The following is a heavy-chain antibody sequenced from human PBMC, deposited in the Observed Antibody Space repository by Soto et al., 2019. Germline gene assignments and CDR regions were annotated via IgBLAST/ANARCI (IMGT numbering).Heavy chain of an antibody. D-gene: IGHD6-13*01. CDR2: TYYRSKWYN. J-gene: IGHJ3*02. CDR3: AREAPYSSSWFDAFDI. CDR1: GDSASSNSAA. Sequence: SQTLSLTCAISGDSASSNSAAWNWIRQSPSRGLEWLGRTYYRSKWYNDYAVSVKSRITINPDTSKNQFSLQLNSVTPEDTAVYYCAREAPYSSSWFDAFDIWGQGTMVTVSS. V-gene: IGHV6-1*01.